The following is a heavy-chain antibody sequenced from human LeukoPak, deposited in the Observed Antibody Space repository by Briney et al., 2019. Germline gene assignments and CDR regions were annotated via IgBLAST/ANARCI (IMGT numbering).Heavy chain of an antibody. D-gene: IGHD1-26*01. V-gene: IGHV3-66*01. CDR3: ATWEPHQGAYDY. Sequence: GGSLRLSCAASGFTVSSNYMSWVRQAPGKGVEWVSVIYSGGSTYYADSVKGRFTISRDNSKNTLYLQMNSLRAEDTAVYYCATWEPHQGAYDYWGQGTLVTVSS. CDR2: IYSGGST. CDR1: GFTVSSNY. J-gene: IGHJ4*02.